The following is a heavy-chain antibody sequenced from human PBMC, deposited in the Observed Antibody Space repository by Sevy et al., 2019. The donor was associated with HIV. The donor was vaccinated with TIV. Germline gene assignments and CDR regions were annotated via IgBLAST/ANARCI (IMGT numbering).Heavy chain of an antibody. CDR3: AKTSGPYYYGSGSYYPY. CDR1: AFTFSSYA. D-gene: IGHD3-10*01. Sequence: GGSLRLSCAASAFTFSSYAMSWVRQAPGKGLEWVSAISGSGGSTYYADSVKGRFTISRDNSKNTLYLQMNSLRAEDTAVYYCAKTSGPYYYGSGSYYPYWGQGTLVTVSS. CDR2: ISGSGGST. V-gene: IGHV3-23*01. J-gene: IGHJ4*02.